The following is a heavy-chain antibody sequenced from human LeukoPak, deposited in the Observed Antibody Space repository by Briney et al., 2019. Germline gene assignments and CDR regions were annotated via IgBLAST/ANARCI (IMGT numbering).Heavy chain of an antibody. J-gene: IGHJ3*02. CDR3: GKTVGSFDI. Sequence: GRSLRLSCAASGFTFSTYGMHWVRQAPGKGLEWVAVRWFDGSIKYYADSVKGRFTISRDNSKNTLYLQMNSLRAEDTAVYYWGKTVGSFDIWGQG. CDR2: RWFDGSIK. V-gene: IGHV3-33*06. D-gene: IGHD3-10*01. CDR1: GFTFSTYG.